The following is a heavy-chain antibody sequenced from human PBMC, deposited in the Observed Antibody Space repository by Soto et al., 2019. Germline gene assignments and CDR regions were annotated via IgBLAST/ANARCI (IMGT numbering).Heavy chain of an antibody. CDR3: ARALDTALGPFDY. V-gene: IGHV1-46*01. CDR1: GYTFTSYY. CDR2: INPSGGST. D-gene: IGHD5-18*01. J-gene: IGHJ4*02. Sequence: QVQLVQSGAEVKKPGASVKVSCKASGYTFTSYYMHWVRQAPGQGLEWMGIINPSGGSTSYAQKFQGRVXTTADXXTSTVYMELSSLRSEDTAVYYCARALDTALGPFDYWGQGTLVTVSS.